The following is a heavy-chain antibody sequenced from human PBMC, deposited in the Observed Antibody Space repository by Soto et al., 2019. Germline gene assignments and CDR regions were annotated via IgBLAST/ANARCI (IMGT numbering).Heavy chain of an antibody. J-gene: IGHJ4*02. CDR2: ISAYNGNT. D-gene: IGHD3-16*01. Sequence: QVQLVQSGAEAKKPGASVKVSCKASGYTFTNFGISWVRQAPGQGLEWMGWISAYNGNTNYAQKFQGRVTMTTDTSPSTAYMYVRTLRFNDTAVYDRARGGTPIDYWGQGTQVTVSS. V-gene: IGHV1-18*01. CDR3: ARGGTPIDY. CDR1: GYTFTNFG.